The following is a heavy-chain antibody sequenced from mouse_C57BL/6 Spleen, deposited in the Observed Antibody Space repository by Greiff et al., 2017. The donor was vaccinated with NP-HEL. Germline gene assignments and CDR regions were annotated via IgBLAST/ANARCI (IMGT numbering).Heavy chain of an antibody. CDR3: ASGVGRPWFAY. J-gene: IGHJ3*01. CDR2: ISSGSSTI. CDR1: GFTFSDYG. Sequence: EVKLMESGGGLVKPGGSLKLSCAASGFTFSDYGMHWVRQAPEKGLEWVAYISSGSSTIYYADTVKGRFTISRDNAKNTLFLQMTSLRSEDTAMYYCASGVGRPWFAYWGQGTLVTVSA. V-gene: IGHV5-17*01. D-gene: IGHD4-1*01.